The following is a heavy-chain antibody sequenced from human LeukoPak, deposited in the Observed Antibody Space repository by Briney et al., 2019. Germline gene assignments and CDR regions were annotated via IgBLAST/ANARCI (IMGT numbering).Heavy chain of an antibody. CDR2: ISGSGGST. Sequence: GGSLRLSCAASGFTFSNIWMHWVRQAPGKGLEWVSAISGSGGSTYYADSVKGRFTISRDNSKNTLYLQMNSLRAEDTAVYYCAKDRSYDYVWGSYLGAFDIWGQGTMVTVSS. D-gene: IGHD3-16*02. J-gene: IGHJ3*02. CDR1: GFTFSNIW. CDR3: AKDRSYDYVWGSYLGAFDI. V-gene: IGHV3-23*01.